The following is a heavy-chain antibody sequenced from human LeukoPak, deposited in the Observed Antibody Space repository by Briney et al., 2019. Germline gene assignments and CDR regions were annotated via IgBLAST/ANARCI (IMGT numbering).Heavy chain of an antibody. D-gene: IGHD2-2*01. Sequence: PSETLSLTCAVSGYSISNGFYWAWIRHSPGRGLEWIGSIYTGGTTYYKTSLETRFTISVDTSKNQFSLKLSSVTAANTAVYYCARDRLRGASPSFYDYWGQGILVTVSS. CDR1: GYSISNGFY. J-gene: IGHJ4*02. V-gene: IGHV4-38-2*02. CDR2: IYTGGTT. CDR3: ARDRLRGASPSFYDY.